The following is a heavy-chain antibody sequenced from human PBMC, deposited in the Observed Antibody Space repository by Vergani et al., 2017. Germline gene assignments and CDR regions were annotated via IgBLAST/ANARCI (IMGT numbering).Heavy chain of an antibody. CDR1: GFTFSSYS. CDR3: ARPLSYYYDSTRDAFDI. D-gene: IGHD3-22*01. J-gene: IGHJ3*02. Sequence: EVQLVESGGGLVKPGGSLRLSCAASGFTFSSYSMNWVRQAPGKGLEWVSSISSSSSYIYYADSVKGRFTISIDNAKNSLYLQMNSLRAEDTAVYYCARPLSYYYDSTRDAFDIWGQGTMVTVSS. V-gene: IGHV3-21*01. CDR2: ISSSSSYI.